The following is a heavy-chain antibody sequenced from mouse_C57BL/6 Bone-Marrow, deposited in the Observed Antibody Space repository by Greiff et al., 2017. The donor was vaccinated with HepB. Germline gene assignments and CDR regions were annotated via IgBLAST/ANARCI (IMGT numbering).Heavy chain of an antibody. CDR1: GYTFTSYW. V-gene: IGHV1-5*01. Sequence: EVKLEESGTVLARPGASVKMSCKTSGYTFTSYWMHWVKQRPGQGLEWIGAIYPGNSDTSYNQKFKGKAKLTAVTSASTAYMELSSLTNEDSAVYYCTREEAYYYGPYWYFDVWGTGTTVTVSS. J-gene: IGHJ1*03. CDR2: IYPGNSDT. D-gene: IGHD1-1*01. CDR3: TREEAYYYGPYWYFDV.